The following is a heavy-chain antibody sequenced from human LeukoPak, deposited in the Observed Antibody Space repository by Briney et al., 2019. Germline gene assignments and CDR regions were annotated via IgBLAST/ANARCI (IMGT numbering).Heavy chain of an antibody. V-gene: IGHV3-23*01. CDR1: GFTFSSYA. CDR3: ATPGQLWYHTPDY. CDR2: ISGSGGST. D-gene: IGHD5-18*01. J-gene: IGHJ4*02. Sequence: GGSLRLSCAASGFTFSSYAMSWVRQAPGKGLEWVSAISGSGGSTYYADSVKGRFTISRDNSKNTLYLQMNSLRAEGTAVYYCATPGQLWYHTPDYWGQGTLVTVSS.